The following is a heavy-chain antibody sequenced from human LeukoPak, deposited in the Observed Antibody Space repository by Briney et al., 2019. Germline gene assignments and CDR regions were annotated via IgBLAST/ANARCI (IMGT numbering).Heavy chain of an antibody. CDR1: GGSISSYY. D-gene: IGHD3-16*01. J-gene: IGHJ5*02. Sequence: SQTLSLTCTVSGGSISSYYWSWIRQPPGKGLEWIGYIYYSGSTNYNPSLKSRVTISVDTSKNQFSLKLSSVTTADTAVYYCARDPGGYDYVWGSYPYRSNWFDPWGQGTLVTVSS. CDR3: ARDPGGYDYVWGSYPYRSNWFDP. CDR2: IYYSGST. V-gene: IGHV4-59*01.